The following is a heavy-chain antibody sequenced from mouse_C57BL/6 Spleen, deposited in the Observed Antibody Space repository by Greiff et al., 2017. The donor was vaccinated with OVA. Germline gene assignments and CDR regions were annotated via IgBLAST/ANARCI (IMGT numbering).Heavy chain of an antibody. CDR1: GYAFSSYW. V-gene: IGHV1-80*01. CDR2: IYPGDGDT. D-gene: IGHD1-1*01. CDR3: ARDGSSYRYYAMDY. Sequence: VQLQESGAELVKPGASVKISCKASGYAFSSYWMNWVKQRPGKGLEWIGKIYPGDGDTNYNGKFKGKATLTADKSSSTAYMQLSSLTSEDSAVYFCARDGSSYRYYAMDYWGQGTSVTVSS. J-gene: IGHJ4*01.